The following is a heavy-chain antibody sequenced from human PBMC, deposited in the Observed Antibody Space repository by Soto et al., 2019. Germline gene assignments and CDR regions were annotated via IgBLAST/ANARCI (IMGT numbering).Heavy chain of an antibody. J-gene: IGHJ6*02. CDR3: ARALVGATRGYYYYGMDV. V-gene: IGHV3-30-3*01. D-gene: IGHD1-26*01. Sequence: GGSLRLSCAASGFTFSSYAMHWVRQAPGKGLEWVAVISYDGSNKYYADSVKGRFTISRDNSKNTLYPQMNSLRAEDTAVYYCARALVGATRGYYYYGMDVWGQGTTVTVSS. CDR2: ISYDGSNK. CDR1: GFTFSSYA.